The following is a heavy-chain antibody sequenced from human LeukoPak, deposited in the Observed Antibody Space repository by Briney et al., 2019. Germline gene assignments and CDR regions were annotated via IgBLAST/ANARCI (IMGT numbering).Heavy chain of an antibody. CDR1: GFTFSSYS. CDR2: ISSSSSYI. D-gene: IGHD2-15*01. Sequence: PGGSLRLSCAASGFTFSSYSMNWVRQAPGKGLEWVSSISSSSSYIYYADSVKGRFTTSRDNAKNSLYLQMNSLRAEDTAVYYCMVVAATKDSFDYWGQGTLVTVSS. CDR3: MVVAATKDSFDY. V-gene: IGHV3-21*01. J-gene: IGHJ4*02.